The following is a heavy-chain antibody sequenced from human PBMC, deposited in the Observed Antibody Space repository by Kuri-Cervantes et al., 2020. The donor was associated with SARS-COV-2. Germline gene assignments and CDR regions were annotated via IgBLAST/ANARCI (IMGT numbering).Heavy chain of an antibody. J-gene: IGHJ4*02. Sequence: GSLRLSCTVSGGSISSSSYYWGWIRQPPGKGLEWIGSIYYSGSTYYNPSLKSRVTISVDTSKNQFSLKLSSVTAADTAVYYCATVARGAIVATIREGFDYWGQGTLVTVSS. CDR2: IYYSGST. V-gene: IGHV4-39*01. CDR3: ATVARGAIVATIREGFDY. D-gene: IGHD5-12*01. CDR1: GGSISSSSYY.